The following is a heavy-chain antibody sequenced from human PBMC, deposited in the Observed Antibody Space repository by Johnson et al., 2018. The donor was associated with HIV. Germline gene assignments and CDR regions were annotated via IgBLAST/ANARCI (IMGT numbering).Heavy chain of an antibody. J-gene: IGHJ3*02. Sequence: QVHLVESGGGVVQPGRSLRLSCAASGFTFSSYAMHWVRQAPGKGLEWVAVIPYDGSDKYYADSVKGRFTISRDNSKNTLYLQMNSLRAEDTAVYYCASDSRVWGGYRAAFDIWGQGTMVIVSS. V-gene: IGHV3-30-3*01. CDR2: IPYDGSDK. CDR3: ASDSRVWGGYRAAFDI. CDR1: GFTFSSYA. D-gene: IGHD3-16*02.